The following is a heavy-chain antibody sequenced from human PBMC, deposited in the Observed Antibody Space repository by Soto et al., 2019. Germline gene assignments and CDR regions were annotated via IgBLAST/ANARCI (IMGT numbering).Heavy chain of an antibody. V-gene: IGHV3-49*03. CDR2: IRSKAYGGTT. J-gene: IGHJ6*03. Sequence: PGGSLRLSCTASGFTFGDYAMSWFRQAPGKGLEWVGFIRSKAYGGTTEYAASVKGRFTISRDDSKSIAYLQMNSLKTEDTAVYYCTRPIAITSSGWYAFDYYYMDVWGKGTTVTVSS. CDR1: GFTFGDYA. D-gene: IGHD6-19*01. CDR3: TRPIAITSSGWYAFDYYYMDV.